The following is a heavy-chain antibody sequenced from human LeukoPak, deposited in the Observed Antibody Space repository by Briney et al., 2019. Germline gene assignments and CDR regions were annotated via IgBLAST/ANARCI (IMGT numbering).Heavy chain of an antibody. Sequence: PSETLSLTCTVSGXSISSSYWSWIRQPPGKGLEWIGYIYYSGSTNYNSSLKSRVTISVDTSKNQFSLKVTSVTAGDTAIYYCVRHGESGRHHAYFDYWGHGALVTVSS. CDR3: VRHGESGRHHAYFDY. CDR1: GXSISSSY. V-gene: IGHV4-59*08. D-gene: IGHD3-10*01. J-gene: IGHJ4*01. CDR2: IYYSGST.